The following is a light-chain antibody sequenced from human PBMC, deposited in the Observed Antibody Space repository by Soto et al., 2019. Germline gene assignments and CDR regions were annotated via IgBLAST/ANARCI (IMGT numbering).Light chain of an antibody. J-gene: IGLJ1*01. CDR1: SSDVGGYNY. V-gene: IGLV2-8*01. CDR3: SSYAVTNIFV. Sequence: QSALTQPPSASGSPGQSVTISCTGTSSDVGGYNYVSWYQQHPGKAPKVIIYEVSKRPSGVPDRSSGSKSGSTASLTVSALQAEDEADYYCSSYAVTNIFVFGTGTKVTVL. CDR2: EVS.